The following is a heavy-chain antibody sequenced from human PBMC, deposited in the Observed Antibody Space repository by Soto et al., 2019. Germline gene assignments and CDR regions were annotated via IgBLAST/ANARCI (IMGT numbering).Heavy chain of an antibody. CDR2: IYYSGST. Sequence: QVQLQESGPGLVKPSETLSLTCTVSGGSISSYYWSWIRQPPGKGLEWIGYIYYSGSTNYNPSLKSRVTTAVDTSKNQFSLKLSSVTAADTAVYYCARRWGRTFAYWGQGTLVTVSS. V-gene: IGHV4-59*08. D-gene: IGHD7-27*01. CDR3: ARRWGRTFAY. CDR1: GGSISSYY. J-gene: IGHJ4*02.